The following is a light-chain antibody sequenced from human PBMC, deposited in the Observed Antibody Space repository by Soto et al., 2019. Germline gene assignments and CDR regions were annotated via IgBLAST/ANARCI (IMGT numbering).Light chain of an antibody. J-gene: IGKJ2*03. CDR1: QSVSSW. Sequence: DIQMTQSPSILSASVGDRVTITCRASQSVSSWLAWYQQKPGKAPKLLIYKASTLESGVPSRFSGSGSGTRFTLTISSLQPDDFATYYCQQYNSHSAYSFGQGTKVEIK. V-gene: IGKV1-5*03. CDR2: KAS. CDR3: QQYNSHSAYS.